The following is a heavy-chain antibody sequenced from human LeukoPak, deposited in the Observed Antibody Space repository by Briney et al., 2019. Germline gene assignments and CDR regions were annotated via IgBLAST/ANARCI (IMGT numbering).Heavy chain of an antibody. CDR1: GFTFSNYA. Sequence: GGSLRLSCAASGFTFSNYAMNWVRQAPGKGLEWLSTITGSSSHIYYADSVQGRFTTSRDNAKNSIFLQMNSLRAEDTAVYYCANNFNYWGQGTLVTVSS. CDR2: ITGSSSHI. V-gene: IGHV3-21*01. CDR3: ANNFNY. J-gene: IGHJ4*02.